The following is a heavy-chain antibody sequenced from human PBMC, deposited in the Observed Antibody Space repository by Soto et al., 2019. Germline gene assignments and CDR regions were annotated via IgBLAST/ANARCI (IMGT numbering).Heavy chain of an antibody. Sequence: EVHLVESGGGLVQPGGSLRLSCAGSGFSFSDYYIDWVRQAPGKGLEWVGRSRDKGNSYSTDYAAAVKGRFTVSRDTATNSLYLQMNSLNSDDTALYYCARSIPGTTSFDSWGQGTMVTVSS. CDR3: ARSIPGTTSFDS. CDR1: GFSFSDYY. D-gene: IGHD1-7*01. V-gene: IGHV3-72*01. CDR2: SRDKGNSYST. J-gene: IGHJ4*02.